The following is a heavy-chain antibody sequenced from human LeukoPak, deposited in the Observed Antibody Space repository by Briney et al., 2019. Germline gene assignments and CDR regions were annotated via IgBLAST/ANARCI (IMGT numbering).Heavy chain of an antibody. Sequence: SETLSLTCTVSGGSISSRSYYWGWIRQPPGKGLEWIGSIYYSGSTYYNPSLKSRVTISVDTSKNQFSLKLSSVTAADTAVYYCARTNYYDSSGYYLGDAFDIWGQGTMVTVSS. CDR2: IYYSGST. J-gene: IGHJ3*02. CDR1: GGSISSRSYY. CDR3: ARTNYYDSSGYYLGDAFDI. V-gene: IGHV4-39*07. D-gene: IGHD3-22*01.